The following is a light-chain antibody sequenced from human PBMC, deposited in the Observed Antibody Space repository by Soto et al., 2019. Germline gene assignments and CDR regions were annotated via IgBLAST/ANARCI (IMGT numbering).Light chain of an antibody. J-gene: IGKJ5*01. CDR2: GAS. CDR3: QQYATSLSVT. Sequence: EIVLTQSPGTLSLSPGERATLSCRASQSVSSSYLAWYQQKPGQAPRLLIYGASSRATGIPDRFSGSGSGTDFILTISRLEPEDFAVYYCQQYATSLSVTFGQGTRLEIK. V-gene: IGKV3-20*01. CDR1: QSVSSSY.